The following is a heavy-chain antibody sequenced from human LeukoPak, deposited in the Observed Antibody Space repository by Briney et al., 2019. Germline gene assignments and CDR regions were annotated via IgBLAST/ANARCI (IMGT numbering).Heavy chain of an antibody. V-gene: IGHV4-38-2*01. CDR2: IYYSGST. CDR3: ARSPDAFDI. CDR1: GFTFSDYY. Sequence: GSLRLSCAASGFTFSDYYMSWIRQPPGKGLEWIGSIYYSGSTYYNPSLKSRVTISVDTSKNQFSLKLSSVTAADTAVYYCARSPDAFDIWGQGTMVTVSS. J-gene: IGHJ3*02.